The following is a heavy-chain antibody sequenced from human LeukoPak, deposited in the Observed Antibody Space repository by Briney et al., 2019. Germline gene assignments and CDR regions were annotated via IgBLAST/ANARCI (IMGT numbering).Heavy chain of an antibody. CDR3: ASKLTTGS. CDR2: ISYDGSNK. Sequence: GGSLRLSCAASGFTFSSYAMHWVRQAPGKGLEWVAVISYDGSNKYYADSVKGRFTIYRDTSKNTLYLQMNSLRVEDTAVYYCASKLTTGSWGQGTLVTVSS. J-gene: IGHJ5*02. D-gene: IGHD4-17*01. CDR1: GFTFSSYA. V-gene: IGHV3-30*07.